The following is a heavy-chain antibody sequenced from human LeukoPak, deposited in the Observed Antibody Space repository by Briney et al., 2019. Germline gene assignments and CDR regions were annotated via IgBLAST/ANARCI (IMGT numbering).Heavy chain of an antibody. Sequence: PSETLSLTCTVSGGSISSGDYYWSWIRQPPGTGLEWIGYIYYSGSTYYNPSLKSRVTIPVDTSKNQFSLKLSSVTAADTAVYYCARGRTFDPWGQGTLVTVSS. V-gene: IGHV4-30-4*01. CDR1: GGSISSGDYY. CDR3: ARGRTFDP. CDR2: IYYSGST. D-gene: IGHD1-1*01. J-gene: IGHJ5*02.